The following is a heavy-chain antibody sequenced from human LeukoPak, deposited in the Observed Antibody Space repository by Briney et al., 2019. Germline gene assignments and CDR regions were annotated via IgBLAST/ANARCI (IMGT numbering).Heavy chain of an antibody. CDR2: ISGTSNTI. CDR1: GFTFSSYS. D-gene: IGHD6-19*01. J-gene: IGHJ4*02. CDR3: ARDLGSYSSGWYMGFDY. V-gene: IGHV3-48*01. Sequence: PGGFLRLSCVGSGFTFSSYSMNWVRQAPGKGLEWVSYISGTSNTIYYDDSVKGRFTVSRGNAKNSLYLQMNSLRAEDTAIYYCARDLGSYSSGWYMGFDYWGQGTLVTVSS.